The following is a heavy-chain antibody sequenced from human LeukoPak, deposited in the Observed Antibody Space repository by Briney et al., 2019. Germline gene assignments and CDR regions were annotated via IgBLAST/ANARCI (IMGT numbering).Heavy chain of an antibody. Sequence: PSETLSLTCAVYGGSFSGYYWSWMRQPPGKGLEWIGEINHSGSTNYNPSLKSRVTISVDTSKNQFSLKLSSVTAADTAVYYCASLFPRRGYRGSGDYWGQGTLVTVSS. D-gene: IGHD5-12*01. CDR1: GGSFSGYY. V-gene: IGHV4-34*01. CDR2: INHSGST. CDR3: ASLFPRRGYRGSGDY. J-gene: IGHJ4*02.